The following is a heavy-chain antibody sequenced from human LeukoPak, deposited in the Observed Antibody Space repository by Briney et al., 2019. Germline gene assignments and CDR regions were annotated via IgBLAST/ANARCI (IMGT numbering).Heavy chain of an antibody. D-gene: IGHD2-8*01. CDR2: ISSSSSTI. V-gene: IGHV3-48*01. J-gene: IGHJ3*02. CDR3: ASLSVYDAFDI. CDR1: GFTFSSYS. Sequence: GGSLRLSCAASGFTFSSYSMNWVRQAPGKGLEWVSYISSSSSTIYYADPVKGRFTISRDNAKNSLYLQMNSLRAEDTAVYYCASLSVYDAFDIWGQGTMVAVSS.